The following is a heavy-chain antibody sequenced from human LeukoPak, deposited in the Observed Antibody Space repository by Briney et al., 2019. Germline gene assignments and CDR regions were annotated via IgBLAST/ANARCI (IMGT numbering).Heavy chain of an antibody. D-gene: IGHD1-26*01. Sequence: GGSLRLSCAASGFAFSRITMNWVRQAPGKGLEWISYISSRTGTIYYADSVKGRFTVSRDDAKNSLYLQMNSLRAEDTAVYYCARARVLGGGENFDYWGQGTLVTVSS. J-gene: IGHJ4*02. CDR2: ISSRTGTI. V-gene: IGHV3-48*04. CDR3: ARARVLGGGENFDY. CDR1: GFAFSRIT.